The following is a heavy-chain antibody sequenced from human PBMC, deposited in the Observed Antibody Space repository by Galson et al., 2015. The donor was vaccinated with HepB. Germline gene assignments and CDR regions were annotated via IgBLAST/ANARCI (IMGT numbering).Heavy chain of an antibody. CDR3: ARINAFMIRGLDI. V-gene: IGHV2-70*11. J-gene: IGHJ6*02. D-gene: IGHD3-10*01. CDR1: GFSLSTSGMC. Sequence: PALVKPTQTLTLTCTLSGFSLSTSGMCVSWIRQPPGKALEWLARIDWDGDKHYSTSLKTRLTISKDTSEKQVVLTMTNMDPVDTATYYCARINAFMIRGLDIWGQGTKVTVSS. CDR2: IDWDGDK.